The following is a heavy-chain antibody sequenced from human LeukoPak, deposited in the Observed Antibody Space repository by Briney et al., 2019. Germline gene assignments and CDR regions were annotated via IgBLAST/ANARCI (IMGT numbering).Heavy chain of an antibody. CDR1: GGSISSYY. Sequence: SENLSLTCTVSGGSISSYYWSWIRQPAGKGLEWIGRIYTSGSTNYNPSLKSRVTISVDTSKNQFSLKLSSVTAADTAVYYCARRSGYSSSWSSRTFDYWGQGTLVTVSS. V-gene: IGHV4-4*07. J-gene: IGHJ4*02. CDR3: ARRSGYSSSWSSRTFDY. CDR2: IYTSGST. D-gene: IGHD6-13*01.